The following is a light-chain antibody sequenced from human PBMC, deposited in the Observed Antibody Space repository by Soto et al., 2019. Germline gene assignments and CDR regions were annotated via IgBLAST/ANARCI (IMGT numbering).Light chain of an antibody. CDR2: EVS. Sequence: QSALTQPLSASGSPGQSVTISCTGTSSDVGNYNYVSWYQQHPGKAPKLMIYEVSKRPSGVPDRFSGSKSGNTAYLTVSGLQAEDEADYYCSSYAGSKTLFGGGTKLTVL. V-gene: IGLV2-8*01. J-gene: IGLJ3*02. CDR3: SSYAGSKTL. CDR1: SSDVGNYNY.